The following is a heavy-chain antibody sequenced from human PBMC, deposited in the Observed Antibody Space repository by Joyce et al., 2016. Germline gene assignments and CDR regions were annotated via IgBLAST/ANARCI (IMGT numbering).Heavy chain of an antibody. CDR2: INWSAGST. CDR1: GFTFDNYG. V-gene: IGHV3-20*04. D-gene: IGHD6-19*01. J-gene: IGHJ4*02. Sequence: EVQPVESGGGLVRPGGSLRLSCEASGFTFDNYGMSWVRQAPGKGLEWVSGINWSAGSTGYADSVKGRFTISRDNSKNSLYLQMNSLRVDDTALYYCARGKSTSGWLFDYWGQGTQVTVSS. CDR3: ARGKSTSGWLFDY.